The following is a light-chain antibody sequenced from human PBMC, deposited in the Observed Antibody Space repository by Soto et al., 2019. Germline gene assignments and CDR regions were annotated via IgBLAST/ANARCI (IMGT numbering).Light chain of an antibody. CDR2: ATS. Sequence: DVQMTQSPSSLSAFVGDRVTITCRASQGIAPYLAWFQQKPGKGPKLLIYATSTLHSGVPSRFSGSGSGTDFTLTISSLQPEDVATYYCQKYNTAPLTFGGGTKVEIK. CDR1: QGIAPY. V-gene: IGKV1-27*01. CDR3: QKYNTAPLT. J-gene: IGKJ4*01.